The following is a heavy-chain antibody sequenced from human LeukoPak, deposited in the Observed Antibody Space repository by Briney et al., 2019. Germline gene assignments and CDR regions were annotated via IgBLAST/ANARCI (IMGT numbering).Heavy chain of an antibody. J-gene: IGHJ1*01. CDR2: MNPNSGNT. Sequence: ASVKVSCKASEYTFTNYDINRVRQATGQGLEWMGWMNPNSGNTNYAQKFQGRVTMTRNTSISTAYMELSSLTSEDTAVYFCARNGQQVRYFQHWGQGTLVTVSS. CDR1: EYTFTNYD. CDR3: ARNGQQVRYFQH. V-gene: IGHV1-8*01. D-gene: IGHD6-13*01.